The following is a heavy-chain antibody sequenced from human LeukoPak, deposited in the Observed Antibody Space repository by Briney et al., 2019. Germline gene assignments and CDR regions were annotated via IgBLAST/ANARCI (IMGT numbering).Heavy chain of an antibody. D-gene: IGHD5-18*01. V-gene: IGHV3-23*01. J-gene: IGHJ4*02. Sequence: PGGSLRLSCAASGFTFSSYAMSWVRQAPGKGLEWVSAISGSGGSTYCADSVKGRFTISRDNSKNTLYLQMNSLRAEDTAVYYCAKGQSRYSYGYYFDYWGQGTLVTVSS. CDR2: ISGSGGST. CDR3: AKGQSRYSYGYYFDY. CDR1: GFTFSSYA.